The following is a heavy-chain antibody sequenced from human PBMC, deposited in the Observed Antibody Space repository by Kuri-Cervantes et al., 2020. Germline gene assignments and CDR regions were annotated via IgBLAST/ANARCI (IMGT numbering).Heavy chain of an antibody. CDR1: CGSFSGYY. CDR2: INHIGST. Sequence: SQIPAHTLSVHCGSFSGYYWNWIRQPPGKGLEWIGEINHIGSTNYNPSLKSRVTISVDTSKNQFSLMLKSVTAADTAVYYCARRGDDYYDSSGYFDYWGQGTLVTVSS. V-gene: IGHV4-34*01. D-gene: IGHD3-22*01. CDR3: ARRGDDYYDSSGYFDY. J-gene: IGHJ4*02.